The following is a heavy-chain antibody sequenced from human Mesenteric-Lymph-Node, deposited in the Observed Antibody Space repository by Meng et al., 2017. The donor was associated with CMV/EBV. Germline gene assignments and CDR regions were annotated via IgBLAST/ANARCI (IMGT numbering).Heavy chain of an antibody. CDR1: GFTFSDYA. Sequence: SGFTFSDYAIRWVRQAPGKGLEWVAVISYDGNKGYYANSVRGRFTVARDNSKNTLNLQMNSLRPEDTAVYYCARDPVRRRIAAAGTDWGQGTLVTVSS. J-gene: IGHJ4*02. D-gene: IGHD6-13*01. V-gene: IGHV3-30*01. CDR2: ISYDGNKG. CDR3: ARDPVRRRIAAAGTD.